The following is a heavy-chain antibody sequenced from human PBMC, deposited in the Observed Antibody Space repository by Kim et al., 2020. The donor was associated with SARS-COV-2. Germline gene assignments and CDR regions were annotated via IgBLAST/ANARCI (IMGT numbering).Heavy chain of an antibody. J-gene: IGHJ4*02. CDR2: ISAYNGNT. V-gene: IGHV1-18*01. Sequence: ASVKVSCKASGYTFTSYGISWVRQAPGQGLEWMGWISAYNGNTNYAQKLQGRVTMTTDTSTSTAYMELRSLRSDDTAVYYCARGEVRHMVGLGGSGCCYPTDYWGQGTLVTVSS. CDR3: ARGEVRHMVGLGGSGCCYPTDY. CDR1: GYTFTSYG. D-gene: IGHD6-19*01.